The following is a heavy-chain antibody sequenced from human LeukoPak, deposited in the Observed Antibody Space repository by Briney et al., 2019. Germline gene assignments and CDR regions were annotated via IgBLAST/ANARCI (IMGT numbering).Heavy chain of an antibody. CDR2: IGSRGSTI. V-gene: IGHV3-11*01. CDR1: GFTFSDYY. D-gene: IGHD2-8*02. Sequence: GGSLRLSCAASGFTFSDYYMTWIRQAPGKGLEWVSYIGSRGSTIYYADSVKGRFTISRDNVKNSLYLQMNGLRAEDTAIYYCARVGANGGVLDYWGQGTLVTVSS. CDR3: ARVGANGGVLDY. J-gene: IGHJ4*02.